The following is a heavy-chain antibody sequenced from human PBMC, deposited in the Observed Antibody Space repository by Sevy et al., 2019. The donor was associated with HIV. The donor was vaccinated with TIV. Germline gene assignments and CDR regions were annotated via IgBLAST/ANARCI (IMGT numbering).Heavy chain of an antibody. Sequence: ASVKVSCKESGYTFSTYYMHWVRQAPGQGLEWMGIINPSGGSRSYAQKFQGRVTMTRDTSTSTVYMELSSLRSEDTAIYYCARDLTIFGVIPDYWGQGTLVTVSS. CDR2: INPSGGSR. V-gene: IGHV1-46*01. D-gene: IGHD3-3*01. CDR3: ARDLTIFGVIPDY. J-gene: IGHJ4*02. CDR1: GYTFSTYY.